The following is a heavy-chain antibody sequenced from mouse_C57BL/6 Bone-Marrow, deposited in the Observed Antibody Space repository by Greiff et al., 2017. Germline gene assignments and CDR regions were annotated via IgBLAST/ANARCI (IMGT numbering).Heavy chain of an antibody. Sequence: VHLVESGAELARPGASVKLSCKASGYTFTSYGISWVKQRTGQGLEWIGEIYPRSGNTYYNEKFKGKATLTADKSSSTAYMELRSLTSEDSAVYFCAQLKYYFDYWGQGTTLTVSS. CDR3: AQLKYYFDY. J-gene: IGHJ2*01. D-gene: IGHD3-1*01. V-gene: IGHV1-81*01. CDR2: IYPRSGNT. CDR1: GYTFTSYG.